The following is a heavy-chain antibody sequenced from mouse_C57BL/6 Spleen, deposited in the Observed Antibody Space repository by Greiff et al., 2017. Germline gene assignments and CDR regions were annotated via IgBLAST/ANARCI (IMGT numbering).Heavy chain of an antibody. CDR3: ARHGGSAMDY. J-gene: IGHJ4*01. CDR2: ISNLAYSI. Sequence: EVHLVESGGGLVQPGGSLKLSCAASGFTFSDYGMAWVRQAPRKGPEWVEFISNLAYSIYYADTVTGRFTISRENAKNTLYLEMSSLRSEDTAMYYCARHGGSAMDYWGQGTSVTVSS. V-gene: IGHV5-15*01. CDR1: GFTFSDYG. D-gene: IGHD1-1*01.